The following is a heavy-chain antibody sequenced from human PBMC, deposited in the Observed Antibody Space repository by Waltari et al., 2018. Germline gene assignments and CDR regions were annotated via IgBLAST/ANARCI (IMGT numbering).Heavy chain of an antibody. CDR1: GGTFSSYA. CDR2: IIPIFGTA. Sequence: QVQLVQSGAEVKKPGSSVKVSCKASGGTFSSYAISWVRQAPGQGLEWMGGIIPIFGTANYAQKFQGRVTITTDESTSTAYMELSSLRSEDTAVYYCARGGAGFRELLLAGKPGMDVWGQGTTVTVSS. V-gene: IGHV1-69*05. CDR3: ARGGAGFRELLLAGKPGMDV. J-gene: IGHJ6*02. D-gene: IGHD3-10*01.